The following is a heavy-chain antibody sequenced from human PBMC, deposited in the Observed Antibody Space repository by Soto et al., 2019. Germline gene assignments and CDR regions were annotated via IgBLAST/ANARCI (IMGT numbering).Heavy chain of an antibody. Sequence: QVQLQQWGAGLLKPSETLSLTCAVYGGSFSGYYWSWIRQPPGKGLEWIGEINHSGSTNYNPSLKSRVTISVDTSKNQFSLQLSSVTAADTAVYYCARGPTRRVGYAIPFDYWGQGTLVTVSS. CDR1: GGSFSGYY. D-gene: IGHD2-8*02. CDR3: ARGPTRRVGYAIPFDY. J-gene: IGHJ4*02. CDR2: INHSGST. V-gene: IGHV4-34*01.